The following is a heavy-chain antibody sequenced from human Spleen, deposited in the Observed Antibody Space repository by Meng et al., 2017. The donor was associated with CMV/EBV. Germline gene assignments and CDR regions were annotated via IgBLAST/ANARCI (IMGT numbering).Heavy chain of an antibody. CDR3: ARSGVGSYLNWYFDL. CDR1: GFSFSTYW. J-gene: IGHJ2*01. CDR2: IKEDGSEK. V-gene: IGHV3-7*01. D-gene: IGHD1-26*01. Sequence: GESLKISCAASGFSFSTYWMSWVRQAPGTGLEWVANIKEDGSEKYYVDSVKGRFTISRDNAKNSLYLQMNSLRAEDTAVYYCARSGVGSYLNWYFDLWGRGTLVTVSS.